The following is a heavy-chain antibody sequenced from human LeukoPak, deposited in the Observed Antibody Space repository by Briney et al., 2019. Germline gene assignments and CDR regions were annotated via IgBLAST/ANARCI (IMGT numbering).Heavy chain of an antibody. Sequence: VASVKVSCKASGYTFTSYAMHWVRQAPGQRLECMGWINTGNGNTKYSQKFQGRVTITRDTSASTAYMDLSSLRSEGTAVYYCARNTETAIPLPYYFDYWGQGTLVTVSS. CDR2: INTGNGNT. D-gene: IGHD2-21*02. V-gene: IGHV1-3*04. J-gene: IGHJ4*02. CDR1: GYTFTSYA. CDR3: ARNTETAIPLPYYFDY.